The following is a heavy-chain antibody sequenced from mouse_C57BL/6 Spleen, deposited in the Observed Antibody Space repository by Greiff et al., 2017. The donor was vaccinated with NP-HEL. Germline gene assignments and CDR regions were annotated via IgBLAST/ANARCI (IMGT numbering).Heavy chain of an antibody. CDR3: ARRAGRGCFDY. J-gene: IGHJ2*01. CDR2: IHPNSGST. V-gene: IGHV1-64*01. D-gene: IGHD3-3*01. CDR1: GYTFTSYW. Sequence: QVQLQQPGAELVKPGASVKLSCKASGYTFTSYWMHWVKQRPGTGQEWIGMIHPNSGSTNYNEKFKSKATLTVDKSSSTAYMQLSSLTSEDSAVYYCARRAGRGCFDYWGQGTTLTVSS.